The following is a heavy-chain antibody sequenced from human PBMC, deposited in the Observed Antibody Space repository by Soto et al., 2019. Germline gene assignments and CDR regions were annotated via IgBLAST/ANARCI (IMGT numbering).Heavy chain of an antibody. Sequence: GGSLRLSCAASGFTFSSYSMNWVRQAPGKGLEWVSYISSSSSTIYYADSVKGRFTISRDNAKNSLYLQMNSLRDEDTAVYYCARDHVFMYLNYGSGKSAFDIWGQGTMVTVSS. D-gene: IGHD3-10*01. CDR2: ISSSSSTI. V-gene: IGHV3-48*02. CDR3: ARDHVFMYLNYGSGKSAFDI. CDR1: GFTFSSYS. J-gene: IGHJ3*02.